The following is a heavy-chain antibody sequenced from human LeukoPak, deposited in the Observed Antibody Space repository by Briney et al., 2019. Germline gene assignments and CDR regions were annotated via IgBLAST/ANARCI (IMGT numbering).Heavy chain of an antibody. Sequence: GGSLRLSCAASGFTFSSYAMSWVRQAPGKGLEWVSTIIDSGNSIYYADFAEGRFTISRDNSKNTLYLQMNSLRAGDTAVYYCAKDPIFSGSYGVFDYWGLGTLVTVSS. CDR1: GFTFSSYA. CDR3: AKDPIFSGSYGVFDY. D-gene: IGHD1-26*01. CDR2: IIDSGNSI. J-gene: IGHJ4*02. V-gene: IGHV3-23*01.